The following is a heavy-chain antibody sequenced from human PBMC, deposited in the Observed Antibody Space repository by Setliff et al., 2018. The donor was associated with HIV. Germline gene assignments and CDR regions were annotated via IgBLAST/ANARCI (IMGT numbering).Heavy chain of an antibody. CDR1: GGSISSYY. Sequence: SETLSLTCTVSGGSISSYYWSWIRQPPGKGLEWIGYIYYSGSTNYNPSLKSRVTISVDTSKNQFSLKLSSVTAADTAVYYCARGIGTRYNYYMDVWGIGTTVTVSS. CDR3: ARGIGTRYNYYMDV. D-gene: IGHD1-20*01. CDR2: IYYSGST. J-gene: IGHJ6*03. V-gene: IGHV4-59*01.